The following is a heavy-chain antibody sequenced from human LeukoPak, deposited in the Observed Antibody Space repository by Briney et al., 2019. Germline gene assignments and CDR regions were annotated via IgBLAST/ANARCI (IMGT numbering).Heavy chain of an antibody. J-gene: IGHJ4*02. V-gene: IGHV4-59*01. CDR2: IYHDGST. Sequence: SETLSLTCTVSGGSISSYYWDWIRQPPGKGLEWIGYIYHDGSTNYNPSPKSRATMSVDTSKNQFSLKLSSVTAADTAVYYCAKASAYSLGSYYNPGFDYWGQGTLVTVSS. CDR3: AKASAYSLGSYYNPGFDY. D-gene: IGHD3-10*01. CDR1: GGSISSYY.